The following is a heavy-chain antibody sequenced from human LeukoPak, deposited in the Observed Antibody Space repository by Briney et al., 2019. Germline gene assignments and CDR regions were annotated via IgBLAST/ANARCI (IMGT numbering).Heavy chain of an antibody. CDR1: GFTFSSYS. V-gene: IGHV3-21*01. D-gene: IGHD3-10*01. CDR3: ARFATYGSGTYAFDY. Sequence: GGSLRLSCAASGFTFSSYSMNWVRQAPGKGLEWVSSISTSSSYIYYADSVKGRFTISRDNAKNSLYLQMNSLRAEDTAAYYCARFATYGSGTYAFDYWGQGTLVTVSS. J-gene: IGHJ4*02. CDR2: ISTSSSYI.